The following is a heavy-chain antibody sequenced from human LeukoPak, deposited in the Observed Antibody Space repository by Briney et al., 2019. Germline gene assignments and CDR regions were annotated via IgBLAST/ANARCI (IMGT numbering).Heavy chain of an antibody. J-gene: IGHJ6*02. Sequence: SETLSLTCAVYGGSFSGYYWSWIRQPPGKGLEWIGEINHSGSTNYNPSLKSRVTISVDTSKNQFSLKLSSVTAADTAVYYCARHSPAPVATPPYYYYGMDVWGQGTTVTISS. CDR1: GGSFSGYY. CDR2: INHSGST. CDR3: ARHSPAPVATPPYYYYGMDV. V-gene: IGHV4-34*01. D-gene: IGHD2-15*01.